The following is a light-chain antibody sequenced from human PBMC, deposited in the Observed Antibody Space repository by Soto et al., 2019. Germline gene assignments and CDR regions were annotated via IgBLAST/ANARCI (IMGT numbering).Light chain of an antibody. V-gene: IGLV2-14*01. CDR3: SSYTGSSTYVV. CDR1: SSDVGGYNY. Sequence: QSALTQPASVSGSPGQSITISCTGTSSDVGGYNYVSWYQQHPGKAPKLMIYDVSNRPSGVSNRFSGSKSGNTASLTISGLQAEDEADYYCSSYTGSSTYVVFGGGTKLTLL. J-gene: IGLJ2*01. CDR2: DVS.